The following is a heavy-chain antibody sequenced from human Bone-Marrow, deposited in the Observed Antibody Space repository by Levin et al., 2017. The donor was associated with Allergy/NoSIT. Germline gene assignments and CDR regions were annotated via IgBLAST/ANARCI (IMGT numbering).Heavy chain of an antibody. V-gene: IGHV5-51*01. CDR2: IYPGDSDT. D-gene: IGHD4-17*01. J-gene: IGHJ6*03. CDR3: ARLPVTYGRGYYYMDV. Sequence: GESLKISCKGSGYSFTSYWIGWVRQMPGKGLEWMGIIYPGDSDTRYSPSFQGQVTISADKSISTAYLQWSSLKASDTAMYYCARLPVTYGRGYYYMDVWGKGTTVTVSS. CDR1: GYSFTSYW.